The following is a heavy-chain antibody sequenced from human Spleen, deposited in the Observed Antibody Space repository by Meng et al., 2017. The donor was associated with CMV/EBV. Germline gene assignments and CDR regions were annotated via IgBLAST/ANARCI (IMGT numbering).Heavy chain of an antibody. J-gene: IGHJ3*01. CDR2: IHHSGST. D-gene: IGHD2-8*02. Sequence: SFGNYYWTWIRQPPGKGLEWIGEIHHSGSTKYNPYTNSRVTISIDTSKNQFSLRLTSVIAADTAVYYCARLYRFGRMILLKSEAFDVWGQGTMVTVSS. CDR1: SFGNYY. V-gene: IGHV4-34*01. CDR3: ARLYRFGRMILLKSEAFDV.